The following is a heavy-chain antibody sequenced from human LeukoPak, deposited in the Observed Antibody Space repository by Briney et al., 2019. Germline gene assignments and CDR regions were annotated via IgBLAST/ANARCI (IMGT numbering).Heavy chain of an antibody. CDR3: AKSPSGGSRYYFDY. CDR1: GFTFSSYA. J-gene: IGHJ4*02. CDR2: ISGSGGST. V-gene: IGHV3-23*01. D-gene: IGHD2-15*01. Sequence: GGSLRLSCTASGFTFSSYAMSWVRQAPGKGLEWVSAISGSGGSTYYADSVKGRFTISRDNSKNTLYLQMNSLRAEDTAVYYCAKSPSGGSRYYFDYWGQGTLVTVSS.